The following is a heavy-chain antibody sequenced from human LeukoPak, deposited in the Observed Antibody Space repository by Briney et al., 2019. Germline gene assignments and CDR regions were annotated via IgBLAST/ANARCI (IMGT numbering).Heavy chain of an antibody. J-gene: IGHJ6*03. V-gene: IGHV1-69*13. D-gene: IGHD1-26*01. CDR1: GGTFSSYA. CDR2: IIPIFGTA. CDR3: ARGIGSYYYYYMDV. Sequence: PRASVKVSCKASGGTFSSYAISWVRQAPGQGLEWMGGIIPIFGTANYAQKFQGRVTITADESTSTAYMELSSLRSEDTAVYYCARGIGSYYYYYMDVWGKGTTVTISS.